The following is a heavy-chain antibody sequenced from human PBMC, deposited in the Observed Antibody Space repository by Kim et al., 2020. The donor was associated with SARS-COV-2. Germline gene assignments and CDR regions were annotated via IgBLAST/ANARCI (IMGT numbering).Heavy chain of an antibody. Sequence: GGSLRLSCAASGFTFSDYYMSWIRQAPGKGLEWVSYISSSSSYTNYADSVKGRFTISRDNAKNSLYLQMNSLRAEDTAVYYCARDRGFTVRGQGGGMDVWGQGTTVTVSS. CDR1: GFTFSDYY. D-gene: IGHD3-10*01. CDR2: ISSSSSYT. V-gene: IGHV3-11*05. J-gene: IGHJ6*02. CDR3: ARDRGFTVRGQGGGMDV.